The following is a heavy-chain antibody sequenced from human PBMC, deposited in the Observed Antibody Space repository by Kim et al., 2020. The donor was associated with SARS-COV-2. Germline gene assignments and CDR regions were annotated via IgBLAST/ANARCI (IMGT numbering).Heavy chain of an antibody. V-gene: IGHV7-4-1*02. CDR3: ARTWAVRGVIINFDY. Sequence: QGFTGRFVFSLDTSVSSAYLQISSLKAEDTAVYYCARTWAVRGVIINFDYWGQGTLVTVSS. D-gene: IGHD3-10*01. J-gene: IGHJ4*02.